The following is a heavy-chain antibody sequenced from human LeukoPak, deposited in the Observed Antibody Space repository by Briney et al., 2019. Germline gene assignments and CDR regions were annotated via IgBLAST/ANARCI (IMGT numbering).Heavy chain of an antibody. CDR2: ISGSGGST. CDR1: GFTFSSYA. CDR3: AKDWGCHSSYFDY. D-gene: IGHD3-16*01. V-gene: IGHV3-23*01. Sequence: GGSLRLSCAASGFTFSSYAMSWVRQASGKGLEWVSAISGSGGSTYYADSVKGRFTISRDNSKNTLYLQMNSLRAEDTAVYYCAKDWGCHSSYFDYWGQGTLVTVSS. J-gene: IGHJ4*02.